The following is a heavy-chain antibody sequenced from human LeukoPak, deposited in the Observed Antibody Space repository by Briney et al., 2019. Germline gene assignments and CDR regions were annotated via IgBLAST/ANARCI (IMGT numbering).Heavy chain of an antibody. V-gene: IGHV4-34*01. CDR2: INHSGST. CDR3: ARGQLVQQLLRWTAHSKKNWFEP. D-gene: IGHD6-13*01. CDR1: GGSFSGYY. J-gene: IGHJ5*02. Sequence: SETLSLTCAVYGGSFSGYYWSWIRQPPGKGLEWIGEINHSGSTNYNPSLKSRVTISVDTSKNQFSLKLSSVTAADTAVYYCARGQLVQQLLRWTAHSKKNWFEPWGQGTLVTVSP.